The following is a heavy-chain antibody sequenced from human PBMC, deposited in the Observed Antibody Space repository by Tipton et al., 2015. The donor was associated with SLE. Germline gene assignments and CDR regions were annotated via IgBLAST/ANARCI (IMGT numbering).Heavy chain of an antibody. D-gene: IGHD2-2*01. V-gene: IGHV4-34*01. CDR3: ARDPMPSERLRGAFDI. Sequence: TLSLTCAVYGGSFSSYYWSWIRQPPGKGLEWIGEINHSRSTNYNPSLKSRVTISVDTSKNQFSLKPSSVTAADTAVYYCARDPMPSERLRGAFDIWGQGTMVTVSS. CDR2: INHSRST. CDR1: GGSFSSYY. J-gene: IGHJ3*02.